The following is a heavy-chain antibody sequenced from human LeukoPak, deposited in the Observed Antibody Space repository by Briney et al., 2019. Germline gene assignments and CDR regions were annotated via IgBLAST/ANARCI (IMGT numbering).Heavy chain of an antibody. CDR1: GGSISSYY. J-gene: IGHJ3*01. Sequence: SETLSLTCTVSGGSISSYYWSWIRQPPGKGLEWIACVYYTGRTLYNPSLESRVTISVDTSKTQFSLKLTSVTAADTAVYYCARHIPVSYDAFDLWGRGTTVTVSS. V-gene: IGHV4-59*08. CDR3: ARHIPVSYDAFDL. D-gene: IGHD6-19*01. CDR2: VYYTGRT.